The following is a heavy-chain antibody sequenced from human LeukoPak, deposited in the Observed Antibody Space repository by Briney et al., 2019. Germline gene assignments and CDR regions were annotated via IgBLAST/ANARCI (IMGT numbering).Heavy chain of an antibody. CDR3: ARSRSDWYVNTAGH. CDR2: INPNTGNP. J-gene: IGHJ4*02. Sequence: ASVKVSCKTSGYTFINYAMNRVRQAPGQGLEWMGWINPNTGNPTYAQGFTGRFVFSLDTSVSTAYLQISSLKAEDTAVYYCARSRSDWYVNTAGHWGQGILVTVSS. CDR1: GYTFINYA. V-gene: IGHV7-4-1*02. D-gene: IGHD6-19*01.